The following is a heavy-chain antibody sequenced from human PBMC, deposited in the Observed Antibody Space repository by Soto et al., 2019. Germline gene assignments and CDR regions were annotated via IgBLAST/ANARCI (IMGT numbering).Heavy chain of an antibody. Sequence: SETLSLTCTVSSGSISTYYWSWIQQPQGKGLEWIGYINYSGNTNYNPSLKSRVTFSVHTSKNQFSLKVSSVTAADTAVYYCARHGSGYSGYDRFDFWGEGSLVTVSS. CDR2: INYSGNT. J-gene: IGHJ4*02. CDR3: ARHGSGYSGYDRFDF. CDR1: SGSISTYY. V-gene: IGHV4-59*08. D-gene: IGHD5-12*01.